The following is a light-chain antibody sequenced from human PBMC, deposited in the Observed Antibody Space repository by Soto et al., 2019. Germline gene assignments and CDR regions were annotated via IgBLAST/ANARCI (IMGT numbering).Light chain of an antibody. V-gene: IGKV1-27*01. J-gene: IGKJ2*01. CDR1: PGISNY. CDR3: QNFNSAPYT. CDR2: AAS. Sequence: DIQMTQSPSSLSASVGDRVTITCRASPGISNYLAWYQQKPGKVPKLLIYAASTLKSGVPSRFSGSGSGTDFTLTISSLQPEDVATYYCQNFNSAPYTFGQGTKLEI.